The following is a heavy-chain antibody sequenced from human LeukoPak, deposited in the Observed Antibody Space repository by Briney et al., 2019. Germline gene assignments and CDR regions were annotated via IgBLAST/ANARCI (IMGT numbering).Heavy chain of an antibody. CDR3: AGFLAAAGSLPFC. CDR1: GFTVSSNY. CDR2: IYSGGST. D-gene: IGHD6-13*01. V-gene: IGHV3-53*01. J-gene: IGHJ4*02. Sequence: LSGGSLRLSCAASGFTVSSNYMSWVRQAPGKGLEWVSVIYSGGSTYYADSVKGRFTISRDNSKNTLYLQMNSLRAEDTAVYYCAGFLAAAGSLPFCWGQGTLVTVSS.